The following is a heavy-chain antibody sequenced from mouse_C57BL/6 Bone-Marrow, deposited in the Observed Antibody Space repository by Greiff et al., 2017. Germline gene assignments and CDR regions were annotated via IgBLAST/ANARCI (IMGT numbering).Heavy chain of an antibody. D-gene: IGHD1-1*01. CDR2: ISYDGSN. Sequence: EVQLQESGPGLVKPSQSLSLTCSVTGYSITSGYYWNWIRQFPGNKLEWMGYISYDGSNNYNPSLKNRISITRDTSKNQFVLKLNSVTTEDTATYYWARGDYYGSSWDYWGQGTTLTVSS. CDR1: GYSITSGYY. J-gene: IGHJ2*01. CDR3: ARGDYYGSSWDY. V-gene: IGHV3-6*01.